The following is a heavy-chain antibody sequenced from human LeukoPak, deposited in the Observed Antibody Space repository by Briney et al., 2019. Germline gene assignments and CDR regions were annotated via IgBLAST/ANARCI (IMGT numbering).Heavy chain of an antibody. V-gene: IGHV3-23*01. D-gene: IGHD2-15*01. Sequence: PGGSLRLSCAASGFTFASHAMSWVRQAPGKGPEWVSAVSGSGVSTYYADSVKGRFTISRDNSKNTLFLHMNSLRAEDTAVYYCAKEDTVVVIATSRPDYWGQGTLVTVSS. CDR2: VSGSGVST. J-gene: IGHJ4*02. CDR3: AKEDTVVVIATSRPDY. CDR1: GFTFASHA.